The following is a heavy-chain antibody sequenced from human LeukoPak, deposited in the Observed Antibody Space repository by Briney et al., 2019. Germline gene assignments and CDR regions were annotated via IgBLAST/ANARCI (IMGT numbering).Heavy chain of an antibody. CDR2: IYYSGST. CDR1: GGSISSSSYY. Sequence: PSETLSLTCTVSGGSISSSSYYWGWIRQPPGKGLEWIGSIYYSGSTNYNPSLKSRVTISVDKSKNQFSLKLSSVTAADTAVYYCARNAGNSDVDYWGQGTLVTVSS. D-gene: IGHD4-23*01. CDR3: ARNAGNSDVDY. J-gene: IGHJ4*02. V-gene: IGHV4-39*07.